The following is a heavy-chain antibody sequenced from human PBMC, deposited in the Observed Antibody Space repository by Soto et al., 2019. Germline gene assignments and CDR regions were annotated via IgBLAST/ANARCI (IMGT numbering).Heavy chain of an antibody. Sequence: SETLYLTCTVSGGSISPYYWGWIRQPPRKGQEWIGFIYYSGSTNYNPSLKSRVTISVDTSQNQFSLMLTSVTAADTAVYYCARSRSGGYAGEFDYWGQGSLVSVSS. CDR3: ARSRSGGYAGEFDY. D-gene: IGHD3-22*01. CDR1: GGSISPYY. CDR2: IYYSGST. V-gene: IGHV4-59*01. J-gene: IGHJ4*02.